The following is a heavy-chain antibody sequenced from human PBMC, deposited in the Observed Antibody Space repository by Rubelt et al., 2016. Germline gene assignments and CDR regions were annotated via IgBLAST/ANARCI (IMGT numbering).Heavy chain of an antibody. CDR3: ARAFLDDYYYYGMDV. J-gene: IGHJ6*02. CDR2: ISYDGSNK. Sequence: AMHWVRQAPGKGLEWVAVISYDGSNKYYADSVKGRFTISRDNSKNTLYLQMNSLRAEDTAVYYCARAFLDDYYYYGMDVWGQGTTVTVSS. D-gene: IGHD3-3*02. CDR1: A. V-gene: IGHV3-30*04.